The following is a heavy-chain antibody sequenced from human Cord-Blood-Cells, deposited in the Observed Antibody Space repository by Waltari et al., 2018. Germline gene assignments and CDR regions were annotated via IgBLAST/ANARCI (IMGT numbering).Heavy chain of an antibody. CDR3: ARSPLGIYWYFDL. V-gene: IGHV4-30-4*01. CDR1: GGSISSGDYY. Sequence: QVQLQESGPGLVKPSQTLSLTCTVSGGSISSGDYYWSWIRQPPGKGLEWIGYIYYSWITYSNPSLKSRVTIAVDTSKNQFSLKLSSVTAADTAVYYCARSPLGIYWYFDLWGRGTLVTVSS. CDR2: IYYSWIT. J-gene: IGHJ2*01. D-gene: IGHD7-27*01.